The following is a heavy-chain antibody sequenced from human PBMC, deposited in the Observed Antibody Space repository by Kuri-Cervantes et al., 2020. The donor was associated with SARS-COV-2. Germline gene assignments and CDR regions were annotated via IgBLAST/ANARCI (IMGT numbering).Heavy chain of an antibody. V-gene: IGHV4-39*07. CDR2: INHSGST. CDR3: GKVSWLQLWRRYSDS. J-gene: IGHJ4*02. Sequence: GSLRLSCTVSGGSISSSSYYWSWIRQPPGKGLEWIGEINHSGSTNYNPSLKSRVTISVDTSKNQFSLKLSSVTAADTAVYYCGKVSWLQLWRRYSDSWGQGTLVTVSS. CDR1: GGSISSSSYY. D-gene: IGHD5-24*01.